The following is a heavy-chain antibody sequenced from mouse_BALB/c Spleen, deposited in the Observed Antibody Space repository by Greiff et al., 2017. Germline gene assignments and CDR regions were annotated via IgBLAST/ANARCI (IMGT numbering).Heavy chain of an antibody. CDR3: ASITTVVAGDY. Sequence: QVQLQQSGAELARPGASVKMSYKASGYTFTSYTMHWVKQRPGQGLEWIGYINPSSGYTNYNQKFKDKATLTADKSSSTAYMQLSSLTSEDSAVYYCASITTVVAGDYWGQGTTLTVSS. CDR2: INPSSGYT. CDR1: GYTFTSYT. V-gene: IGHV1-4*01. J-gene: IGHJ2*01. D-gene: IGHD1-1*01.